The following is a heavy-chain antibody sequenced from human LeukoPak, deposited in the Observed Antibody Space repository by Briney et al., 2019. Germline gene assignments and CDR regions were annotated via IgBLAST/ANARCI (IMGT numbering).Heavy chain of an antibody. Sequence: GGSLRLSCAASGFTFSSYAMHWVRQAPGKGLEWVAVISYDGSNKYYADSVKGRFTISRDNSKNTLYLQMNSLRAEDTAVYYCARCSGIAARMDVWGKGTTVTVSS. CDR3: ARCSGIAARMDV. CDR1: GFTFSSYA. CDR2: ISYDGSNK. V-gene: IGHV3-30*04. D-gene: IGHD6-13*01. J-gene: IGHJ6*03.